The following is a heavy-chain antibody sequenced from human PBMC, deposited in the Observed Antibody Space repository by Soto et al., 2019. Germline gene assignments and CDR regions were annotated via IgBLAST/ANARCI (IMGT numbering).Heavy chain of an antibody. V-gene: IGHV4-39*07. D-gene: IGHD3-10*01. Sequence: SETLSLTCTVSGGSISSSSYYWGWIRQPPGKGLEWIGSIYYSGSTNYNPSLKSRVTISVDTPKNQFSLKLSSVTAADTAVYYCAGSGSYVYYGMDVWGQGTTVTVS. J-gene: IGHJ6*02. CDR3: AGSGSYVYYGMDV. CDR1: GGSISSSSYY. CDR2: IYYSGST.